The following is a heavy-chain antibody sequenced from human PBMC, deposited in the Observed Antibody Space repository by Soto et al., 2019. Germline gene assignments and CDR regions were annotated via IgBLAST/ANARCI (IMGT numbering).Heavy chain of an antibody. J-gene: IGHJ4*02. V-gene: IGHV4-30-4*01. Sequence: NPSETLSLTCTVSGGSISSGDYYWSWIRQPPGKGLEWIGYIYYSGSTYYNPSLKSRVTISVDTSKNQFSLKLSSVTAADTAVYYCARSVYDSSGYYFDYWGQGTLVTVSS. CDR2: IYYSGST. CDR1: GGSISSGDYY. CDR3: ARSVYDSSGYYFDY. D-gene: IGHD3-22*01.